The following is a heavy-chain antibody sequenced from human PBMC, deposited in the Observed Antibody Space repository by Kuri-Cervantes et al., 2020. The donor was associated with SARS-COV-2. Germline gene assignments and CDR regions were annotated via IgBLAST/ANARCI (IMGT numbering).Heavy chain of an antibody. J-gene: IGHJ2*01. V-gene: IGHV1-8*01. D-gene: IGHD2-2*02. CDR2: MNPNSGNT. CDR1: ETTFPNYD. Sequence: ASVKVSCKAPETTFPNYDINWVRQATGQGLEWMGWMNPNSGNTGYAQKFQGRVTMTRNTSISTAYMELSSLRSEDTAVYYCAREGVVPAAISPYWYFDLWGRGTLVTVSS. CDR3: AREGVVPAAISPYWYFDL.